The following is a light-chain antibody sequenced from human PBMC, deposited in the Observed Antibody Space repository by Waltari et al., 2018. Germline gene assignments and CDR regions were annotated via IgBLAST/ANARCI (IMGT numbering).Light chain of an antibody. Sequence: QSVLTQPPSVSAAPGQKVTISCSGHSSTIGNNYVTWYQQLPGTAPKLLIYDNNERPSGIPDRFSGSKSCTSATLGICGLQTGDEADYYCGTWDSSLSVGVFGGGTKLTVL. V-gene: IGLV1-51*01. CDR2: DNN. J-gene: IGLJ2*01. CDR1: SSTIGNNY. CDR3: GTWDSSLSVGV.